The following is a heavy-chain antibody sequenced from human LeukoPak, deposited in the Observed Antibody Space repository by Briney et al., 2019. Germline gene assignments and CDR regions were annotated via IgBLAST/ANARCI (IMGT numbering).Heavy chain of an antibody. V-gene: IGHV3-43*01. CDR1: GFTFDDYS. CDR3: AKDILGGGSGWHDAFDI. CDR2: ISSDGGST. J-gene: IGHJ3*02. D-gene: IGHD6-19*01. Sequence: GGSLRLSCAASGFTFDDYSIHWVRQAPGKGLEWVSLISSDGGSTYYADSVKGRFTISRDNSKNSLYVQLNNLRTEDTALYYCAKDILGGGSGWHDAFDIWGQGTMVTVSS.